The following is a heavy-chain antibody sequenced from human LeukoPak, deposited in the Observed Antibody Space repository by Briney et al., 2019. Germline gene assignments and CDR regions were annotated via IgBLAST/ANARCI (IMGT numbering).Heavy chain of an antibody. CDR1: GGSISSRSYY. V-gene: IGHV4-39*07. Sequence: SETLSLTCSVSGGSISSRSYYWGWIRQPPGKGPEWIGSIYYSGSTYYNVSLKSRVTISVDTSKNQFSLKLSSVTAADTAVYYCASGSYYFDYWGQGTLVTVSS. CDR3: ASGSYYFDY. D-gene: IGHD1-26*01. CDR2: IYYSGST. J-gene: IGHJ4*02.